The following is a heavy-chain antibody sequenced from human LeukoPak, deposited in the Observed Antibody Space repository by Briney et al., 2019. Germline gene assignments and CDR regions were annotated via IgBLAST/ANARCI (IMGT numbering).Heavy chain of an antibody. CDR1: EFTFSSYA. CDR2: ISSSGSTI. J-gene: IGHJ6*04. Sequence: GGSLRLSCAASEFTFSSYAMHWVRQAPGKGLEWVSYISSSGSTIYYADSVKGRFTISRDNAKNSLYLQMNSLRAEDTAVYYCAELGITMIGGVWGKGTTVTISS. CDR3: AELGITMIGGV. D-gene: IGHD3-10*02. V-gene: IGHV3-48*03.